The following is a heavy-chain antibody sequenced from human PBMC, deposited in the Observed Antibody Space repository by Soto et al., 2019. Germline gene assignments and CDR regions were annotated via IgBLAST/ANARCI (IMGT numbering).Heavy chain of an antibody. CDR3: AKTRGAMIYAISVYGMDV. CDR1: GFSFSSFA. J-gene: IGHJ6*02. Sequence: EVQLLESGGVFIHTGGSLRLSCAASGFSFSSFAMNWVRQAPGKGLEWVSIISGSADSTFYADSVKGRFTISRDNSKCTLYLQINSLRAEDTAVYYCAKTRGAMIYAISVYGMDVWGQGTTVTVSS. V-gene: IGHV3-23*01. D-gene: IGHD2-8*01. CDR2: ISGSADST.